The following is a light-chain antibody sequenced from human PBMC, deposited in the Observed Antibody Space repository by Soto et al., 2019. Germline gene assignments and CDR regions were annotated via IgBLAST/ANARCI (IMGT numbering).Light chain of an antibody. CDR2: EVT. V-gene: IGLV2-8*01. J-gene: IGLJ3*02. CDR1: SSDVGAYNY. CDR3: SSFAPSNTWV. Sequence: QSALTQPPSASGSPGQSVTISCTGTSSDVGAYNYVSWYQQHAGKAPKLAIYEVTKRPSGVPDRFSGSKSANTASLTVSGRQAEDAADYYCSSFAPSNTWVFGGGTKLTVL.